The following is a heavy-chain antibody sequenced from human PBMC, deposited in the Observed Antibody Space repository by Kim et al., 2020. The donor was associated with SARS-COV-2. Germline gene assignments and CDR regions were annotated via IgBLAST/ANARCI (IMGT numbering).Heavy chain of an antibody. J-gene: IGHJ4*02. CDR2: INPSGGST. D-gene: IGHD2-15*01. Sequence: ASVKVSCKASGYTFTSYYMHWVRQAPGQGLEWMGIINPSGGSTSYAQKFQGRVTMTRDTSTSTVYMELSSLRSEDTAVHYCARDSGGDNYFDYWGQGTLVTVSS. V-gene: IGHV1-46*01. CDR1: GYTFTSYY. CDR3: ARDSGGDNYFDY.